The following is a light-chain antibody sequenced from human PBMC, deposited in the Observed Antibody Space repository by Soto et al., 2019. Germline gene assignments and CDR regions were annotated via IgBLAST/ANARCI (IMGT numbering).Light chain of an antibody. CDR2: DVS. J-gene: IGLJ1*01. CDR1: SSDVGGYKY. Sequence: SALTQPASVSGSPGQSITISCTGTSSDVGGYKYVSWYQQHPGKAPKLMIYDVSNRPSGVSNRFSGSKSGDTASLTISGLQAEDEADYYCSSYTSSSLYVFGTGTKLTVL. CDR3: SSYTSSSLYV. V-gene: IGLV2-14*01.